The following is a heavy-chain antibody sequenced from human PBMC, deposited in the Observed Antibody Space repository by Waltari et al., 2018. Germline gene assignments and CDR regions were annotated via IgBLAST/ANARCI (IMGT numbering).Heavy chain of an antibody. Sequence: QVQLQESDPGLVKPSETLSPTCAVSGYSISSGYYWGWIRQPQGKGLEWIGSIYHSGSTYYNPSLKSRVTISVDTSKNQFSLKLSSVTAADTAVYYCARRAAIAATGPTYYMDVWGKGTTVTVSS. J-gene: IGHJ6*03. V-gene: IGHV4-38-2*01. D-gene: IGHD6-13*01. CDR2: IYHSGST. CDR3: ARRAAIAATGPTYYMDV. CDR1: GYSISSGYY.